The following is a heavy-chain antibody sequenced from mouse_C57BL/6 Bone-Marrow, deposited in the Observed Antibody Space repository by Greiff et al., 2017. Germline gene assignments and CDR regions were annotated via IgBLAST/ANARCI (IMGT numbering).Heavy chain of an antibody. D-gene: IGHD2-3*01. CDR1: GFNIKDDY. V-gene: IGHV14-4*01. Sequence: EVQVVESGAELVRPGASVKLSCTASGFNIKDDYMHWVKQRPEQGLEWIGWIDPANGDTEYASKFQGKATITADTSSNPAYLQLSSLTSEDTAVYYCTTLYDGYWGQGTTLTVSA. CDR3: TTLYDGY. J-gene: IGHJ2*01. CDR2: IDPANGDT.